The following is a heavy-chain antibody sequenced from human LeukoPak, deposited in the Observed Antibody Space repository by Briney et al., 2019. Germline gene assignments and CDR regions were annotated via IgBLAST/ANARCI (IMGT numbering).Heavy chain of an antibody. J-gene: IGHJ4*02. D-gene: IGHD4-17*01. CDR1: GFTFSSYA. V-gene: IGHV3-23*01. Sequence: GGSLRLSCAASGFTFSSYAMSWVRQAPGKGLEWVSAISGSGGSTYYADSVKGRFTISRDNSKNTLYLQMNSLRAEDTAVYYCAKDKFLSMTTVTTHDYWGQGTLVTVSS. CDR2: ISGSGGST. CDR3: AKDKFLSMTTVTTHDY.